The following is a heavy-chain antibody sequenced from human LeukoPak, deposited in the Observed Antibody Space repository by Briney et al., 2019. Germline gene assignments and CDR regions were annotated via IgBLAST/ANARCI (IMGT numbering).Heavy chain of an antibody. CDR2: IYYSGST. V-gene: IGHV4-34*01. CDR1: GGSFSGYY. CDR3: ASPYSSSWYFQH. J-gene: IGHJ1*01. D-gene: IGHD6-13*01. Sequence: SETLSLTCAVYGGSFSGYYWSWIRQPPGKGLEWIGSIYYSGSTYYNPSLKSRVTISVDTSKNQFSLKLSSVTAADTAVYYCASPYSSSWYFQHWGQGTLVTVST.